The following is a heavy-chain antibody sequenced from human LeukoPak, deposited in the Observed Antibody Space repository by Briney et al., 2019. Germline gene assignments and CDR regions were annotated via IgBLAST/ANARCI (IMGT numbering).Heavy chain of an antibody. D-gene: IGHD6-19*01. CDR2: TYYRSKWYN. J-gene: IGHJ4*02. Sequence: SQTLSLTCAISGDSVSGNSAAWNWIRQSPSRGLEWLGRTYYRSKWYNDYAVSVKSRITINPDTSKNQFSLQLNSVTPEDTAVYYCARDSSGWYAGGTYYFDYWGQGTLVTVSS. CDR3: ARDSSGWYAGGTYYFDY. V-gene: IGHV6-1*01. CDR1: GDSVSGNSAA.